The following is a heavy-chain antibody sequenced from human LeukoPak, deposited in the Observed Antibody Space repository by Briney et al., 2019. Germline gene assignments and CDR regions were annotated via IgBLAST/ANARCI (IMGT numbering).Heavy chain of an antibody. CDR2: IRSKTYGGTT. Sequence: PGGSLRPSCTASGFTFGDYAMSWVRQAPGKGLEWVGFIRSKTYGGTTEYAASVKGRFTISRDDSKSIVYLQMNSLKTEDTGVYYCTREWWLLYDSSYYFDRWGQGTLVTVSS. D-gene: IGHD3-22*01. V-gene: IGHV3-49*04. CDR3: TREWWLLYDSSYYFDR. CDR1: GFTFGDYA. J-gene: IGHJ4*02.